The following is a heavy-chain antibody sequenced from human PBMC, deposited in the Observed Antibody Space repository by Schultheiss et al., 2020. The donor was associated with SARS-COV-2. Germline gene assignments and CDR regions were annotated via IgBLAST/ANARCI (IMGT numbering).Heavy chain of an antibody. J-gene: IGHJ5*02. D-gene: IGHD2-2*01. V-gene: IGHV6-1*01. Sequence: SQTLSLTCAISGDSVSRNTSAWNWIRQSPSRGLEWLGRTYYRSKWHIDYAESVKSRITIDPDTSKNQFSLQLNSVTPEDTAVYYCARGGDCSSAGCYWNWFDPWGQGTLVTVSS. CDR2: TYYRSKWHI. CDR3: ARGGDCSSAGCYWNWFDP. CDR1: GDSVSRNTSA.